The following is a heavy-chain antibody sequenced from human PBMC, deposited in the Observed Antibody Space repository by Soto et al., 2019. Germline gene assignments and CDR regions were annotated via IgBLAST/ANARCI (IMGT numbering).Heavy chain of an antibody. J-gene: IGHJ3*02. CDR2: ISSSSSYI. D-gene: IGHD2-2*01. Sequence: GGSLRLSCAASGFTFSSYSMNWVRQAPGKGLEWVSSISSSSSYIYYADSVKGRFTISRDNAKNSLYLQMNSLRAEDTAVYYCARVGPDIVVVPAATPDAFDIWGQGTMVTVSS. V-gene: IGHV3-21*01. CDR1: GFTFSSYS. CDR3: ARVGPDIVVVPAATPDAFDI.